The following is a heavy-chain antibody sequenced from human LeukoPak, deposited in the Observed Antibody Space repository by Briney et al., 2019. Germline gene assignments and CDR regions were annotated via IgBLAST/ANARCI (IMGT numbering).Heavy chain of an antibody. Sequence: ASVKVSCKASGYTFTDYYVHWVRQAPGQGLEWVGWINPNSGGTNYAQSFQGRVTMTRDTSIGTAYMELTRLTSDDTAVYYCATNRGYTYGYIYWGQGTVVTVSS. D-gene: IGHD5-18*01. CDR2: INPNSGGT. J-gene: IGHJ4*02. CDR3: ATNRGYTYGYIY. CDR1: GYTFTDYY. V-gene: IGHV1-2*02.